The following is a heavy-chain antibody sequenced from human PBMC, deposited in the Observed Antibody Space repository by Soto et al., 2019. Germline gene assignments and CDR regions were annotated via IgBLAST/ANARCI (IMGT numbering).Heavy chain of an antibody. J-gene: IGHJ1*01. CDR3: AKDLSYCSGGSCDQHDGYDN. CDR2: ISFDGSNR. Sequence: PGGSLRLSCAASGFTFSNYAIPWARQAPEKGLEWVAIISFDGSNRFYRDSVKGRFTISRDNSKNTLYLEMSSLRAEDTAVYFCAKDLSYCSGGSCDQHDGYDNWAQGTLVTVSS. D-gene: IGHD2-15*01. V-gene: IGHV3-30*18. CDR1: GFTFSNYA.